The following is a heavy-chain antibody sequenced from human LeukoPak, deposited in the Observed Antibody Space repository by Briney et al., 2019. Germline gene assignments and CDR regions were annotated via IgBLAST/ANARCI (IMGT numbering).Heavy chain of an antibody. J-gene: IGHJ4*02. CDR2: INPTSRGK. V-gene: IGHV1-2*02. CDR3: ARKSGTYWDYFDY. D-gene: IGHD1-26*01. Sequence: ASVQVSCKPSGYTYTGYHMHWVRQAPGQGLEWMGWINPTSRGKNYAQNFQGRFTMTRDASINTAFMQLSRLTSDDTAGYFCARKSGTYWDYFDYWGQGTLVTVSS. CDR1: GYTYTGYH.